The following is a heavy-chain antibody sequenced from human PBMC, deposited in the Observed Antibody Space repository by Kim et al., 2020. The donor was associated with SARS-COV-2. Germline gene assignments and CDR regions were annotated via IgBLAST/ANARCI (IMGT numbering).Heavy chain of an antibody. CDR3: ARVSGGYSNWYFDL. Sequence: SETLSLTCTVSGGSISSYYWSWIRQPPGKGLEWIGYIYYSGSTNYNPSLKSRVTISVDTSKNQFSLKLSSVTAADTAVYYCARVSGGYSNWYFDLWGRGT. J-gene: IGHJ2*01. V-gene: IGHV4-59*13. CDR1: GGSISSYY. D-gene: IGHD3-22*01. CDR2: IYYSGST.